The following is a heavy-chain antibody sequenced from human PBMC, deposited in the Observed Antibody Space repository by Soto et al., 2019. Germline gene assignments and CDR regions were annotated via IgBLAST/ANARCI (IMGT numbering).Heavy chain of an antibody. D-gene: IGHD2-2*01. CDR3: VKDLGCSSTSCYEGQSYYYYGMDV. CDR2: ISSNGGST. CDR1: GFTFSSYA. V-gene: IGHV3-64D*08. J-gene: IGHJ6*02. Sequence: GGSLRLSCSASGFTFSSYAMHWVRQAPGKGLEYVSAISSNGGSTYYADSVKGRFTISRDNSKNTLYLQMSSLRAEDTAVYYCVKDLGCSSTSCYEGQSYYYYGMDVWGQGTTVTVSS.